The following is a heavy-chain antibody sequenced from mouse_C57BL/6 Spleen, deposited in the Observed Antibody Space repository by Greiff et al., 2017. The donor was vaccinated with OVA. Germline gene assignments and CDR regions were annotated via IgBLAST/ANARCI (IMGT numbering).Heavy chain of an antibody. Sequence: DVKLVESGGGLVQPGGSLKLSCAASGFTFSDYYMYWVRQTPEKRLEWVAYISNGGGSTYYPDTVKGRFTISRDNAKNTLYLQMSRLKSEDTAMYYCARQDVWGTGTTVTVSS. J-gene: IGHJ1*03. CDR3: ARQDV. CDR1: GFTFSDYY. CDR2: ISNGGGST. V-gene: IGHV5-12*01.